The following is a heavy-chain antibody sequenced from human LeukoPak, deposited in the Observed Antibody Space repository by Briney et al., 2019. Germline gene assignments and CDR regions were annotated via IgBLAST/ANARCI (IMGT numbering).Heavy chain of an antibody. Sequence: PGGSLRLSCAASGFTFSSYAMHWVRQAPGKGLEWVAVISYDGSNNYYADSVKGRFTISRDNSKNTLYLQMNSLRAEDTAVYYCASPPRYDFWRGQFDYWGQGTLVTVSS. D-gene: IGHD3-3*01. CDR2: ISYDGSNN. CDR3: ASPPRYDFWRGQFDY. J-gene: IGHJ4*02. V-gene: IGHV3-30-3*01. CDR1: GFTFSSYA.